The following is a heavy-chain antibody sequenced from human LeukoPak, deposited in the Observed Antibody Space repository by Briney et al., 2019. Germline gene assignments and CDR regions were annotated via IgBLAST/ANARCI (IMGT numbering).Heavy chain of an antibody. CDR3: ARVGTTYGGNYFDY. CDR2: IRNSGNTI. D-gene: IGHD2-2*01. V-gene: IGHV3-48*01. CDR1: GFTLSSYS. J-gene: IGHJ4*02. Sequence: QAGGSQRLSCAASGFTLSSYSLNWVRQAPGKGLEWVSYIRNSGNTIYYADSVKGRFTISRDPAKNSLYLQMNSLRAEDTAVYYCARVGTTYGGNYFDYWGQGTLVTVSS.